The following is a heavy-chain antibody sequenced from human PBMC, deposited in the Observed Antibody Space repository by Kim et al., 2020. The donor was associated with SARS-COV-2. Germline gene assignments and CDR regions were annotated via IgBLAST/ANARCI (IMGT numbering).Heavy chain of an antibody. CDR3: ASPTAIGSGWFDP. J-gene: IGHJ5*02. V-gene: IGHV3-74*01. D-gene: IGHD5-18*01. CDR1: GFTFSNYW. Sequence: GGSLRLSCAASGFTFSNYWMHWVRQAPGKGLVWVSRISIDGTTTVYADSVKGRFTISRDNAKNTLYLQMNSLRAEDTAVYFCASPTAIGSGWFDPWGQGTLVTVSS. CDR2: ISIDGTTT.